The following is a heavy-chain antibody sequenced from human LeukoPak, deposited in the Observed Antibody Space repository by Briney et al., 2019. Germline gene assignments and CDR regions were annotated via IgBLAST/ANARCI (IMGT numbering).Heavy chain of an antibody. CDR3: ARPSQSLGYGAAGTEIPH. CDR2: INPNSGGT. V-gene: IGHV1-2*02. J-gene: IGHJ1*01. Sequence: ASVKVSCKASGYTFTGYYVHWVRQAPGQGLEWMGWINPNSGGTNYAQKFQGRVTMTRDTSISTAYMELSRLRSDDTAVYYCARPSQSLGYGAAGTEIPHWGQGTLVTVSS. D-gene: IGHD6-13*01. CDR1: GYTFTGYY.